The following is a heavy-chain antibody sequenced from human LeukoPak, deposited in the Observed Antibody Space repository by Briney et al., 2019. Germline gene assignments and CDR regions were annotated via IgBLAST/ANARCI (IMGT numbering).Heavy chain of an antibody. J-gene: IGHJ5*02. D-gene: IGHD5-12*01. CDR3: ARVRAVATIRYNWFDP. Sequence: SETLSLTCAVYGGSFSGYYWSWIRQPPGKGLEWIGEINHSGSTNYNPSLKSRVTISVDTSKNQFSLKLSSVTAADTAVYYCARVRAVATIRYNWFDPWGQGTLVTVSA. V-gene: IGHV4-34*01. CDR2: INHSGST. CDR1: GGSFSGYY.